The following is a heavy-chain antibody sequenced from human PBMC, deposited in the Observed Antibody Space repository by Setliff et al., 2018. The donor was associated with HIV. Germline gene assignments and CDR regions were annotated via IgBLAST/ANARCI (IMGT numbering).Heavy chain of an antibody. V-gene: IGHV3-48*01. CDR3: ARGPHSSRGQNYQYMDV. CDR1: GFTFSSYS. CDR2: ISSSSSTI. D-gene: IGHD3-10*01. J-gene: IGHJ6*03. Sequence: PGGSLRLSCAASGFTFSSYSMNWVRQAPGKGLEWVSYISSSSSTIYYADSVKGRFTISRDNAKNSLYLQMNSLRAEDTAVYYCARGPHSSRGQNYQYMDVWGKGTTVTVSS.